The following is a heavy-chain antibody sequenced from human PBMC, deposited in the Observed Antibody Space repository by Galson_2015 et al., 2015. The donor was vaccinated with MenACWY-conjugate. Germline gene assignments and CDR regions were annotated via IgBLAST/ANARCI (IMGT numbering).Heavy chain of an antibody. CDR3: ARHPPGGRGMDV. Sequence: QSGAEVKKPGESLKISCTGPGYSFSTYWIAWVRQLPGKGLEWMGLISPGDSNTRYSPAFHGQVTISADKSISTAYLQLHSLQASDTAMYYCARHPPGGRGMDVWGQGTTVTVSS. D-gene: IGHD1-26*01. J-gene: IGHJ6*02. CDR2: ISPGDSNT. V-gene: IGHV5-51*01. CDR1: GYSFSTYW.